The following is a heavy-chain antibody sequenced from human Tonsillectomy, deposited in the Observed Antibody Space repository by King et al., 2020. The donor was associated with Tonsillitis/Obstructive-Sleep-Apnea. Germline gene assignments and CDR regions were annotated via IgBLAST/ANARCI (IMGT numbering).Heavy chain of an antibody. CDR3: ARDLRWELPRLDY. J-gene: IGHJ4*02. V-gene: IGHV3-7*01. Sequence: VQLVESGGGLVQPGESLRLACAASGFTFSTYWMIWVRQVPGKGLEWVANIRGDGSVKYLEDSVKGRFSISRDNAKNSLYLQMNSLRAEDTAVYCCARDLRWELPRLDYWGQGTLVTVSS. D-gene: IGHD1-26*01. CDR1: GFTFSTYW. CDR2: IRGDGSVK.